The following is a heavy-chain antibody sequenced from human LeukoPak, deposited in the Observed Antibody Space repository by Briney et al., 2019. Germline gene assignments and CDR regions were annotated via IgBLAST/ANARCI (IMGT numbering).Heavy chain of an antibody. Sequence: SETLSLTCTVSGDSISRESWSWVRQAPGKGLECIGYSYDSWRMNYNPSLQSRVTISLDTSKNRLSLQLNSVTAADTAVYYCARRIQLWSYWHFDLWGRGTLVTVTS. CDR2: SYDSWRM. CDR1: GDSISRES. D-gene: IGHD1-1*01. CDR3: ARRIQLWSYWHFDL. J-gene: IGHJ2*01. V-gene: IGHV4-4*08.